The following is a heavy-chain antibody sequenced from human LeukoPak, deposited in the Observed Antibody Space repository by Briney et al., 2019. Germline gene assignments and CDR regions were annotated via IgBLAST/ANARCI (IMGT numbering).Heavy chain of an antibody. CDR1: GFTFSSYG. CDR2: ISYDGSNK. D-gene: IGHD3-22*01. CDR3: AKALGYYYDSSGYYTRGDYFDY. Sequence: GGSLRLSCAASGFTFSSYGMHWVRQAPGKGLEWVAVISYDGSNKYYADSVKGRFTISRDNSENTLYLQMNSLRAEDTAVYYCAKALGYYYDSSGYYTRGDYFDYWGQGTLDTVSS. V-gene: IGHV3-30*18. J-gene: IGHJ4*02.